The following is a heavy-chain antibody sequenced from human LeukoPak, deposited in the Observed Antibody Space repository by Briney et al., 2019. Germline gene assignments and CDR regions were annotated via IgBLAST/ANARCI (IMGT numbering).Heavy chain of an antibody. Sequence: GGSLRLSCAASGFTVSSNYMNWVRQAPGKGMEWVSVIYGGGSTYYADSVKGRFTISRDNSKNTLYLQMNSLRAEDTAVYYCARGYGYSFDYWGQGTLVTVSS. CDR1: GFTVSSNY. J-gene: IGHJ4*02. CDR2: IYGGGST. CDR3: ARGYGYSFDY. D-gene: IGHD3-22*01. V-gene: IGHV3-53*01.